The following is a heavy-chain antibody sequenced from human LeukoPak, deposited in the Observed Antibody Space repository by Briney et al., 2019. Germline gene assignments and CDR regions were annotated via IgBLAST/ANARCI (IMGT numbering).Heavy chain of an antibody. D-gene: IGHD4-17*01. CDR2: IYYSGST. Sequence: SETLSLTCTVSGGSISSGGYYWSWTRQHPGKGLEWIGYIYYSGSTYYNPSLKSRVTISVDTSKNQFSLKLSSVTAADTAVHYCARNGDYGDYFDYWGQGTLVTVSS. CDR1: GGSISSGGYY. J-gene: IGHJ4*02. CDR3: ARNGDYGDYFDY. V-gene: IGHV4-31*03.